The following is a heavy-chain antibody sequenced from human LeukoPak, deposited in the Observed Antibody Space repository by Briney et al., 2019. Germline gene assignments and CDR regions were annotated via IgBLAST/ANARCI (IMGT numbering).Heavy chain of an antibody. V-gene: IGHV4-34*01. J-gene: IGHJ4*02. D-gene: IGHD4-23*01. CDR3: ARATTMVVDY. CDR1: GGSFSGYY. CDR2: INHSGST. Sequence: SETLSLTCAVYGGSFSGYYWSWIRQPPGKGLEWIGEINHSGSTNYNPSLKSRVTISVDTSKNQFSLKLSSVTAADTAVYYCARATTMVVDYWGQGTPVTVSS.